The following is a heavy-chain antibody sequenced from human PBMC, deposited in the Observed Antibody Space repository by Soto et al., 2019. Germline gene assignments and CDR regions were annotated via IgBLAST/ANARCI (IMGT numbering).Heavy chain of an antibody. D-gene: IGHD3-16*01. CDR2: IYPGDSDT. CDR1: GYSFTTYW. CDR3: AKSYGAYYFDY. Sequence: EVQLVQSGAEVKKPGESLKISCKGSGYSFTTYWIGWVRQMPGRGLEWMGIIYPGDSDTIYSPDFQGQVTMSADKSISSAYLQWSSLKASDTAMYSCAKSYGAYYFDYWGQGTLVTVSS. V-gene: IGHV5-51*03. J-gene: IGHJ4*02.